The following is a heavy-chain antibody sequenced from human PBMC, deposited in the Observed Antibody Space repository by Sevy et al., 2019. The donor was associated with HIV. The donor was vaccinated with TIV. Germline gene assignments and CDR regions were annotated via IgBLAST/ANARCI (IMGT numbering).Heavy chain of an antibody. CDR1: GFTFSSYE. V-gene: IGHV3-48*03. CDR3: ASLDTAMVDDAFDI. D-gene: IGHD5-18*01. Sequence: GGSLRLSCAASGFTFSSYEMNWVRQAPGKGLEWVSYISSSGSTIYYADSVKGRFTISRDNAKNSLYLQMNSLRAEDTAVYYCASLDTAMVDDAFDIWGQGTTVTVSS. J-gene: IGHJ3*02. CDR2: ISSSGSTI.